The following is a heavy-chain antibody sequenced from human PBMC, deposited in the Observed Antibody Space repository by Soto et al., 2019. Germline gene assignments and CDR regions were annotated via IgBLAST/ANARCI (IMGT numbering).Heavy chain of an antibody. D-gene: IGHD3-10*01. J-gene: IGHJ4*02. V-gene: IGHV1-69*02. CDR3: ASSYGSGYRAFDY. CDR2: VNPILSMS. Sequence: QVQLVQSGAEVKRPGSSVKVSCKASGDTFNFYSINWVRQAPGVGLEWVGRVNPILSMSNYAQRFQGRVTRPADKSRRTDYMERRSLRSEDTAIYYCASSYGSGYRAFDYWGQGALVAVSS. CDR1: GDTFNFYS.